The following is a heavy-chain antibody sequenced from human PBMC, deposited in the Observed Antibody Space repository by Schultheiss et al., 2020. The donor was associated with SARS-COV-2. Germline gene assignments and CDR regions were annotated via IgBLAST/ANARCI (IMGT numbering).Heavy chain of an antibody. V-gene: IGHV1-69*06. J-gene: IGHJ4*02. CDR1: GYTFTGYY. CDR3: HVLRYFDWNFDY. CDR2: IIPIFGTA. D-gene: IGHD3-9*01. Sequence: SVKVSCKASGYTFTGYYMHWVRQAPGQGLEWMGGIIPIFGTANYAQKFQGRVTITADKSTSTVYMELSSLRSEDTAVYFCHVLRYFDWNFDYWGRGTLVTVSS.